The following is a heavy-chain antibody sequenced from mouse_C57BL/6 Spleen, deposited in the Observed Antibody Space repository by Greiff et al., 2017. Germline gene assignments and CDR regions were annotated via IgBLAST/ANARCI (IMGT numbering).Heavy chain of an antibody. CDR1: GFSINSDCY. CDR2: TFYSGIT. V-gene: IGHV3-3*01. J-gene: IGHJ4*01. Sequence: EVQLQQSGPSLVRPSQTLSLTCTVTGFSINSDCYWIWIRQFPGNKLEYIGYTFYSGITYYNPSLESRTYITRDTSKNQFSLKLSSVTTEDTATYYCARGGYYGSGMDYWGQGTSVTVSS. CDR3: ARGGYYGSGMDY. D-gene: IGHD1-1*01.